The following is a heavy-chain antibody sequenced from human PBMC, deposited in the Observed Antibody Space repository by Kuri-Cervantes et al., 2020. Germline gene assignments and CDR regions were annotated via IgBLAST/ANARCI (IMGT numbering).Heavy chain of an antibody. D-gene: IGHD2-15*01. CDR1: GFTFSSYA. V-gene: IGHV3-21*04. J-gene: IGHJ6*03. Sequence: GGSLRLSCAASGFTFSSYAMSWVRQAPGKGLEWVSAISSSGSTIYYADSVKGRFTISRDNAKNSLYLQMNSLRAEDTAVYYCARDWRYCSGGSCYYYYMDVWGKGTTVTVSS. CDR2: ISSSGSTI. CDR3: ARDWRYCSGGSCYYYYMDV.